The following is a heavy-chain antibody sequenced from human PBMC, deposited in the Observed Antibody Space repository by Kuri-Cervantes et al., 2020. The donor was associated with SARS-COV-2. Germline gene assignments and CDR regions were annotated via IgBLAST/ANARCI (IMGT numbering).Heavy chain of an antibody. CDR3: ARERHGAAGGHFDY. Sequence: LSLTCAASEFTFSSFGMHWVRQAPGKGLEWVAVVWFDGSRQYCADSVKGRFTISRDNSKNTMYLEMNSLRAEDTAVYFCARERHGAAGGHFDYWGQGTVVTVSS. J-gene: IGHJ4*02. V-gene: IGHV3-33*01. D-gene: IGHD6-13*01. CDR2: VWFDGSRQ. CDR1: EFTFSSFG.